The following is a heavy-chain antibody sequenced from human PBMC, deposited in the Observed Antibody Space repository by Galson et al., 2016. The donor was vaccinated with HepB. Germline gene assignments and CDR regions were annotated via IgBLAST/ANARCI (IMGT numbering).Heavy chain of an antibody. Sequence: SCKASGYSFTNYAMHWVRQAPGQRLEWMGRINAGSGNTKYSQKFQGRVTITRDTSASTAYMELRSLTSEDTAVYFCARDPGSGYDTDWYFDLWGRGSLVTVSS. J-gene: IGHJ2*01. D-gene: IGHD5-12*01. CDR2: INAGSGNT. V-gene: IGHV1-3*01. CDR1: GYSFTNYA. CDR3: ARDPGSGYDTDWYFDL.